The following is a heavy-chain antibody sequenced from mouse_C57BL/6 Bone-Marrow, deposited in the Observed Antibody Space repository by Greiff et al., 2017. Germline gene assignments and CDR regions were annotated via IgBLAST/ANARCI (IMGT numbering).Heavy chain of an antibody. CDR2: IDPANGNT. CDR1: GFNIKNTY. V-gene: IGHV14-3*01. CDR3: ARKGAWFAY. Sequence: VQLQQSVAELVRPGASVKLSCTASGFNIKNTYMPWVKPRPEQGLEWIGRIDPANGNTIYAPQFQGTATITADTSTNTAYLQLSSLTSEDTAIYYCARKGAWFAYWGQGTLVTVSA. J-gene: IGHJ3*01.